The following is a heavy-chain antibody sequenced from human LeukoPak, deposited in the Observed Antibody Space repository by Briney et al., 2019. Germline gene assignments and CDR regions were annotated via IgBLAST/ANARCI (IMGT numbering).Heavy chain of an antibody. CDR3: AREHGSW. Sequence: PGGSLRLSCAASGFTFSSYGMHWVRQAPGKGLEWVANIKQDGSEKYYVDSVKGRFTISRDNAKNSLYLQMNSLRAEDTAVYYCAREHGSWWGQGTLVTVSS. CDR1: GFTFSSYG. CDR2: IKQDGSEK. V-gene: IGHV3-7*01. J-gene: IGHJ4*02. D-gene: IGHD3-16*02.